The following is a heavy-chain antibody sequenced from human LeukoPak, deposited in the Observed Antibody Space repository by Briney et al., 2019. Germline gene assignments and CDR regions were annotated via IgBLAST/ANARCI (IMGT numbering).Heavy chain of an antibody. D-gene: IGHD2-2*01. CDR3: ARSGNGIVVVPAATNY. V-gene: IGHV3-48*01. J-gene: IGHJ4*02. CDR2: ISSSSSTI. CDR1: GFTFSSYS. Sequence: PGGSLRLSCAASGFTFSSYSTNWVRQAPGKGLDWVSYISSSSSTIYYADSVKGRFTISRDNAKNSLYLQMNSLRAEDTAVYYCARSGNGIVVVPAATNYWGQGTLITVSS.